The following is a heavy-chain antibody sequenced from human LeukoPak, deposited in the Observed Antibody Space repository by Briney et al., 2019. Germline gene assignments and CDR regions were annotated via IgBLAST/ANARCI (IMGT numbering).Heavy chain of an antibody. CDR2: ISSSSSYI. V-gene: IGHV3-21*01. J-gene: IGHJ4*02. CDR1: GFTFSSYS. D-gene: IGHD3-22*01. CDR3: AREDSSGYYWSSYYFDY. Sequence: GGSLRLSCAASGFTFSSYSMNWVRQAPGKGLEWVSSISSSSSYIYYADSVKGRFTISRDNAKNSLYLQMNSLRAEDTAVYYCAREDSSGYYWSSYYFDYWGQGTLVTVSS.